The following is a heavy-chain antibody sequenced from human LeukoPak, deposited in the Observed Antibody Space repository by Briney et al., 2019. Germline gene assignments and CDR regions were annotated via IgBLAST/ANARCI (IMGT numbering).Heavy chain of an antibody. V-gene: IGHV1-69*05. CDR3: ARVHWSGPPGAFDI. D-gene: IGHD3-3*01. J-gene: IGHJ3*02. Sequence: ASVKVSCKASGYTFTSYGISWVRQAPGQGLEWMGGIIPIFGTANYAQKFQGRVTITTDESTSTAYMELSSLRSEDTAVYYCARVHWSGPPGAFDIWGQGTMVTVSS. CDR2: IIPIFGTA. CDR1: GYTFTSYG.